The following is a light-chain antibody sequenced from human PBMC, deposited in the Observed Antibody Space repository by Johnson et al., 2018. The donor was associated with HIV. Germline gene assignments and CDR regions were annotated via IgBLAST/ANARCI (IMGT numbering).Light chain of an antibody. Sequence: QSVLTQPPSVSAAPGQKVTISCSGSSSNIGNNYISWYQQLPGRAPKLLIYDNNKRHSGIPDRFSGSKSGTSATLGITGLQTGDEADYYCGTWDSVHYVFGTGTKVTVL. J-gene: IGLJ1*01. V-gene: IGLV1-51*01. CDR2: DNN. CDR3: GTWDSVHYV. CDR1: SSNIGNNY.